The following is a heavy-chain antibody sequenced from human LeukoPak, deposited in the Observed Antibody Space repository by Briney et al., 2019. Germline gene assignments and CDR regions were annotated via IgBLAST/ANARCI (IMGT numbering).Heavy chain of an antibody. CDR1: GFTFSSYA. J-gene: IGHJ4*02. V-gene: IGHV3-30-3*02. Sequence: GRSLRLSCAASGFTFSSYAMHWVRQAPGKGLEWVAVISYDGSNKYYADSVKGRFTISRDNSKNTLYLQMNSLRAEDTAVYYCAKSIVATTPKFDYWGQGTLVTVSS. CDR2: ISYDGSNK. D-gene: IGHD5-12*01. CDR3: AKSIVATTPKFDY.